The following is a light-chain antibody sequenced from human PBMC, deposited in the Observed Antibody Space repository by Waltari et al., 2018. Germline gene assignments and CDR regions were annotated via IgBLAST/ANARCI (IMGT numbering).Light chain of an antibody. CDR2: ENT. J-gene: IGLJ7*01. CDR1: LSNLWHTS. V-gene: IGLV1-51*02. CDR3: GTWDSSLSGAV. Sequence: QSVLTQPPSVSAAPGQRVTISCSGGLSNLWHTSVSWYRQFPGTAPKLLIYENTKQPSGIPGRFSGSKSGTSATLDITGLQAGDEADYYCGTWDSSLSGAVFGGGTHLTVL.